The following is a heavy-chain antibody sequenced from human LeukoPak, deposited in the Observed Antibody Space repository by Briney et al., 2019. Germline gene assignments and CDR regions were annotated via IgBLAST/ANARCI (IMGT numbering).Heavy chain of an antibody. V-gene: IGHV3-48*03. CDR3: AGSDEITVADSYYYYAMDV. CDR1: GFIFSNYE. CDR2: ISSSGSTI. J-gene: IGHJ6*04. Sequence: GGSLRLSCVASGFIFSNYEMNWVRQAPGKGLEWLSYISSSGSTIYYADCVKGRFTISRDNAKKSLYLQMNSLRAEDTAVYFCAGSDEITVADSYYYYAMDVWGKGTTVTVSS. D-gene: IGHD6-19*01.